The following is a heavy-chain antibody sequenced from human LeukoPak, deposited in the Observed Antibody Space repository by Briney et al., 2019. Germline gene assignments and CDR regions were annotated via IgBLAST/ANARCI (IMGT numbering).Heavy chain of an antibody. Sequence: SESLSLTCTVSGDSLIRNFYYWGWIRQPPGKGLEWFVSLYQSGSTYYNPSLKSRVTISVDTSKNQFSLILSSVTASDKALYYCAREMGVVTAHGIDVWGQGTTVTVSS. CDR2: LYQSGST. CDR3: AREMGVVTAHGIDV. D-gene: IGHD4-23*01. J-gene: IGHJ6*02. CDR1: GDSLIRNFYY. V-gene: IGHV4-39*02.